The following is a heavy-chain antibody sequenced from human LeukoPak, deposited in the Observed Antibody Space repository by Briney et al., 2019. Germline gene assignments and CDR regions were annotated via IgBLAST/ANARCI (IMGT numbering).Heavy chain of an antibody. CDR2: IYYSGST. J-gene: IGHJ4*02. D-gene: IGHD5-24*01. CDR1: GGSISSGGYY. Sequence: ASETLSLTCTVSGGSISSGGYYWSWIRQHPGKGLEWIGYIYYSGSTYYSPSLKSRVTISVDTSKNQFSLKLSSVTAADTAVYYCARDDGDGPTAYWGQGTLVTVSS. CDR3: ARDDGDGPTAY. V-gene: IGHV4-31*03.